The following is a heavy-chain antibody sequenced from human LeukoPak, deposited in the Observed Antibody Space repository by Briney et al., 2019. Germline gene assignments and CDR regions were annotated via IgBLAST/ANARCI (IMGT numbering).Heavy chain of an antibody. Sequence: GALRLSCAASGFTFSSYAMSWVRQPPGKGLEWVSAISGSGGSTYYADSVRGRSTISRDNSKNTLYLQMNSLRAEDAAVYYCAKGGGWVLRYFDYWGQGTLVTVSS. CDR3: AKGGGWVLRYFDY. J-gene: IGHJ4*02. V-gene: IGHV3-23*01. CDR1: GFTFSSYA. CDR2: ISGSGGST. D-gene: IGHD3-16*01.